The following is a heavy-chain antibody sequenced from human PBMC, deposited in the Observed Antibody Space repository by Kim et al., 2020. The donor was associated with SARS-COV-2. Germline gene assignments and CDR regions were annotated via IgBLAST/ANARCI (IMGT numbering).Heavy chain of an antibody. V-gene: IGHV3-15*01. Sequence: GGSLRLSCAASGFTFSNAWMSWVRQAPGKGLEWVGRIKSKTDDRTTDYAAPVKGRFTIPRDESKNTLYLQMNSLKTEDTDVYYCTTYFYYGSGSYYSHFDYWGQGTLVTVSS. CDR2: IKSKTDDRTT. CDR3: TTYFYYGSGSYYSHFDY. D-gene: IGHD3-10*01. J-gene: IGHJ4*02. CDR1: GFTFSNAW.